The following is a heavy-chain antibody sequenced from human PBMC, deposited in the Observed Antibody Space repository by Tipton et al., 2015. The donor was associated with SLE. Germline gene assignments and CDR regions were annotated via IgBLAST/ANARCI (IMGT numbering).Heavy chain of an antibody. J-gene: IGHJ6*03. CDR1: GDSISSDNYY. V-gene: IGHV4-39*07. CDR2: IYYSGPI. D-gene: IGHD1-26*01. CDR3: ARGSGSYGYYYYMDV. Sequence: GLVKPSETLSLTCSVSGDSISSDNYYWGWIRQPPGKGLEWIGTIYYSGPIYENPSLKSRVTISVHTSKNQFSLKLSSVTAADTAVYYCARGSGSYGYYYYMDVWGKGTTVTVSS.